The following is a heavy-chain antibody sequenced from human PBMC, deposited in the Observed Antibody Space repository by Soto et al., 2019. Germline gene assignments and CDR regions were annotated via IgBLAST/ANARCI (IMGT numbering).Heavy chain of an antibody. Sequence: ASVKVSCKASGYTFTGYYMHWVRQAPGQGLEWMGWINPNSGGTNYAQKFQGWVTMTRDTSISTAYMELSRLRSDDTAVYYCARDGITIFGVVVYYYGMDVWGQGTTVTVS. CDR1: GYTFTGYY. J-gene: IGHJ6*02. D-gene: IGHD3-3*01. V-gene: IGHV1-2*04. CDR3: ARDGITIFGVVVYYYGMDV. CDR2: INPNSGGT.